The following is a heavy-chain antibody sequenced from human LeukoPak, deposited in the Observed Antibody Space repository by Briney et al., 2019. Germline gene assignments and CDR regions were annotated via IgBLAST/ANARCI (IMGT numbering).Heavy chain of an antibody. CDR1: GFTFSAYG. V-gene: IGHV3-30*03. CDR3: ADGGNQWQWLVYVDN. CDR2: ISYDGSNK. J-gene: IGHJ4*02. D-gene: IGHD6-19*01. Sequence: GGSLRLSCAASGFTFSAYGMHWVRQAPGKGLEWVAVISYDGSNKFYADSVKGRFTISRDNSKNMLYLQMNSLRPEDTAVYYCADGGNQWQWLVYVDNWGQGTLVTVSS.